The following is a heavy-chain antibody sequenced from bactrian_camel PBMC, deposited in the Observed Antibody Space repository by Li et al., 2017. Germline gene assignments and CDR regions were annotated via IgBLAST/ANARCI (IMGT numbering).Heavy chain of an antibody. CDR1: GLTYMTYY. J-gene: IGHJ4*01. Sequence: HVQLVESGGGSVQAGGSLNISCAVSGLTYMTYYMAWFRQSPEKEREGVAAVDFDGSTQYADSAKGRFIISKDNAKNTVFLQMNSLNPEDTAMYYCATGMVPKDYELPAAIEFAFWGQGTQVTVS. V-gene: IGHV3S55*01. CDR3: ATGMVPKDYELPAAIEFAF. CDR2: VDFDGST. D-gene: IGHD3*01.